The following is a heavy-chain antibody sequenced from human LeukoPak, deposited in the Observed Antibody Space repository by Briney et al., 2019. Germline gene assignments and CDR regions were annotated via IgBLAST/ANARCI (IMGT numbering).Heavy chain of an antibody. CDR3: ARDSSGWYHWFDP. D-gene: IGHD6-19*01. CDR2: IYYSGST. Sequence: SETLSLTCTVSGGSISSYYWSWIRQPPGKGLEWIGYIYYSGSTNYNPSLKSRVTVSVDTSKNQFSLKLSSVTAADTAVYYCARDSSGWYHWFDPWGQGTLVTVSS. J-gene: IGHJ5*02. V-gene: IGHV4-59*01. CDR1: GGSISSYY.